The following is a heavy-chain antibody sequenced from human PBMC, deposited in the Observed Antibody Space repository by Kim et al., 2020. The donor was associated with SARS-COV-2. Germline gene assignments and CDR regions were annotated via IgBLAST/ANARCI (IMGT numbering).Heavy chain of an antibody. V-gene: IGHV3-30*04. D-gene: IGHD2-2*01. CDR1: GFTFSSYA. J-gene: IGHJ4*02. CDR2: ISYDGSNK. CDR3: AGLCSSTSCRTSSGYYYRSELFDY. Sequence: GGSLRLFCAASGFTFSSYAMHWVRQAPGKGLEWVAVISYDGSNKYYADSVKGRFTISRDNSKNTLYLQMNSLRAEDTAVYYCAGLCSSTSCRTSSGYYYRSELFDYWGQGPLVTVSS.